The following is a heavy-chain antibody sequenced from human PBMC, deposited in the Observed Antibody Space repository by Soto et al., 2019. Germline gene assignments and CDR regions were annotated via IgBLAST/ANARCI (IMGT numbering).Heavy chain of an antibody. Sequence: EVPLVESGGGLVQPGGSLRLSCAASGFTFSNYWMHWVRQAPGKGLVWVSRINNDGSSTGYADSMKGRFTISRDNAKNTLYLQMNSLRAEDTAVYYCARSAAYYGMDVWGQGTTVTVSS. CDR3: ARSAAYYGMDV. V-gene: IGHV3-74*01. CDR2: INNDGSST. J-gene: IGHJ6*02. D-gene: IGHD6-25*01. CDR1: GFTFSNYW.